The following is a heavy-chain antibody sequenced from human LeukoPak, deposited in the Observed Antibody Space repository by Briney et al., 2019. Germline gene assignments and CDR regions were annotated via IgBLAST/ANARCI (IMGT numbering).Heavy chain of an antibody. Sequence: GASVKVSCKASGGTFSSYAISWVRQAPGQGLEWMGGIIPIFGTANYAQKFQGRVTITTDESTSTAYMELSSLGSEDTAVYYCARVPGDSSSWYQFDYWGQGTLVTVSS. J-gene: IGHJ4*02. CDR3: ARVPGDSSSWYQFDY. CDR1: GGTFSSYA. V-gene: IGHV1-69*05. D-gene: IGHD6-13*01. CDR2: IIPIFGTA.